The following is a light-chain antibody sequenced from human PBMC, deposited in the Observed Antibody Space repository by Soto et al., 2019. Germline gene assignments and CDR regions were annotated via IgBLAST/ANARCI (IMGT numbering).Light chain of an antibody. CDR3: HQYENLPLT. Sequence: EIVLTQSPATLSLSPGERATLSCRASQSVSSYLAWYQQKPGQAPRLLIYDASNRATGIPARFSGSGSGTDFTLTISSLEPEDFATYFCHQYENLPLTFGGGTKV. J-gene: IGKJ4*01. V-gene: IGKV3-11*01. CDR2: DAS. CDR1: QSVSSY.